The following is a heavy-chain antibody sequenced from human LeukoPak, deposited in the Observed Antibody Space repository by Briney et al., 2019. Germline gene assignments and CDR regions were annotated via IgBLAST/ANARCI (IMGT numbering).Heavy chain of an antibody. D-gene: IGHD3-22*01. CDR1: GGSISSGDYY. CDR3: ARSSGYLFDP. Sequence: SQTLSLTCTVSGGSISSGDYYWNWIRQPAGKALEWIGRIYTSGGTNYNPSLKSRVTISVDTSKNQFSLRLSSVIAADTAVYYCARSSGYLFDPWGQGTLVTVSS. V-gene: IGHV4-61*02. J-gene: IGHJ5*02. CDR2: IYTSGGT.